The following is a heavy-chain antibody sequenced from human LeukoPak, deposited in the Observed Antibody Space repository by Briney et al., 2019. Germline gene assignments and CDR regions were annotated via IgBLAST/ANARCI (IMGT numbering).Heavy chain of an antibody. D-gene: IGHD3-10*01. CDR1: GGSFSGYY. J-gene: IGHJ5*02. V-gene: IGHV4-34*01. CDR3: ARVWFGELSYWFDP. Sequence: SETLSLTCAVYGGSFSGYYWSWIRQPPGKGLEWIGEINHSGSTNYNPSLKSRVTISVDTSKNQFSLKLSSVTAADTAVYYCARVWFGELSYWFDPRGQGTLVTVSS. CDR2: INHSGST.